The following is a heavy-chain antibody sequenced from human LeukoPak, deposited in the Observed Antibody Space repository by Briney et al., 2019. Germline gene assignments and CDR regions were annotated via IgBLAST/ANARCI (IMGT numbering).Heavy chain of an antibody. CDR2: INPSGGST. J-gene: IGHJ1*01. D-gene: IGHD6-13*01. CDR1: GYTFTSYY. CDR3: ARGHRNLEQLAGEYFQH. V-gene: IGHV1-46*01. Sequence: GASVKVSCKASGYTFTSYYMHWVRQAPGQGLEWMGIINPSGGSTSYAQKFQGRVTMTRDTSTSTVYMELSSLRSEDTAVYYCARGHRNLEQLAGEYFQHWGQGTLVPVSS.